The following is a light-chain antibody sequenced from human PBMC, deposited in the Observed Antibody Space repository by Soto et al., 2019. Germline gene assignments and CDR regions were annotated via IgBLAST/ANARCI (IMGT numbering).Light chain of an antibody. CDR1: QSISSY. J-gene: IGKJ2*01. Sequence: DIQMTQSPSSLSASIGDRVTITCRASQSISSYLNWFQQKPGEAPKLLIQAASSLQSGVPSRFSGSGSRTDFTLTINSLQPEEFAVYYCQQSYSAPVTFGQGTKL. CDR3: QQSYSAPVT. V-gene: IGKV1-39*01. CDR2: AAS.